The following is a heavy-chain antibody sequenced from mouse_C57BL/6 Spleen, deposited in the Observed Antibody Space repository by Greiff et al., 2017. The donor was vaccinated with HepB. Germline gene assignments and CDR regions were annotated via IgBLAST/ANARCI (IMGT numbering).Heavy chain of an antibody. D-gene: IGHD3-3*01. J-gene: IGHJ2*01. CDR3: TRPFLLGQDY. Sequence: SGAELVRPGASVTLSCKASGYTFTDYEMHWVKQTPVHGLEWIGAIDPETGGTAYNQKFKGKAILTADKSSSTAYMELRSLTSEDSAVYYCTRPFLLGQDYWGQGTTLTVSS. CDR1: GYTFTDYE. V-gene: IGHV1-15*01. CDR2: IDPETGGT.